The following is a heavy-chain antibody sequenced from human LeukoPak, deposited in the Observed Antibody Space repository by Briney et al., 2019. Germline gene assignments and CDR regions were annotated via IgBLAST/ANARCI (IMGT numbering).Heavy chain of an antibody. CDR1: GYTFSGYY. CDR3: ASGGAAYCSSASCYHMEYFDY. Sequence: GASVKVSCKASGYTFSGYYIHWVRQAPGQGLEWLGWINPNSGGKNYAQKFQGRVTMTRDTSISTAYMELSRLRSDDTAVYYCASGGAAYCSSASCYHMEYFDYWGQGTLVTVSS. D-gene: IGHD2-2*01. CDR2: INPNSGGK. V-gene: IGHV1-2*02. J-gene: IGHJ4*02.